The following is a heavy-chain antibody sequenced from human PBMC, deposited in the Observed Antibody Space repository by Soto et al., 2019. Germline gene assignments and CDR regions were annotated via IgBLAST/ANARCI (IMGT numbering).Heavy chain of an antibody. D-gene: IGHD3-22*01. V-gene: IGHV3-23*01. CDR2: ISGSGGST. CDR3: AKARYYDSSGYLNFDY. Sequence: GGSLRLSCAASGFTFSSYAMSWVRQAPGKGLEWVSAISGSGGSTYYADSVKGRFTISRDNSKNTLYLQMNSLRAEDTAVYYCAKARYYDSSGYLNFDYWGQGTLVTVSS. J-gene: IGHJ4*02. CDR1: GFTFSSYA.